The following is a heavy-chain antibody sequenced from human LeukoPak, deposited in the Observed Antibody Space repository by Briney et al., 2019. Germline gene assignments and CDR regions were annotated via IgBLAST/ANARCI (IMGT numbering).Heavy chain of an antibody. Sequence: GGSLRLSCEASGFTFTTYSMTWVRQTPGEGLEWVSSISTRDTFINYADSVKGRFTISRDNAKNSLFLQMTSLRAENTAMYYCARWKPRSDALDVWGKGTMVMVSS. CDR2: ISTRDTFI. D-gene: IGHD1-1*01. CDR3: ARWKPRSDALDV. CDR1: GFTFTTYS. J-gene: IGHJ3*01. V-gene: IGHV3-21*01.